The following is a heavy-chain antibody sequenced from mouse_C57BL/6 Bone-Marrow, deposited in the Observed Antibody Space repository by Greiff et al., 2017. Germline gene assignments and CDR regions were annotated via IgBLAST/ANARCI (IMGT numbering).Heavy chain of an antibody. Sequence: DVKLQESGPELVKPGASVKIPCKASGYTFTDYNMDWVKQSHGKSLEWIGDINPNNGGTIYNQKFTGKATLTVDKSSSTAYMALRSLTSEDTAVYYCARCGLRRGIYYAMDYWGQGTSVTVSS. CDR2: INPNNGGT. CDR3: ARCGLRRGIYYAMDY. V-gene: IGHV1-18*01. J-gene: IGHJ4*01. D-gene: IGHD2-4*01. CDR1: GYTFTDYN.